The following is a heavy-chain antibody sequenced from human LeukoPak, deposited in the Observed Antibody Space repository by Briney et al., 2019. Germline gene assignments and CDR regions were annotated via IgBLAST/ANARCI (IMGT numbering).Heavy chain of an antibody. CDR2: IYYSGST. D-gene: IGHD3-10*01. J-gene: IGHJ4*02. CDR1: GGSISSYY. CDR3: ARDRYYYGSGSYYFDY. Sequence: PSETLSLTCTVSGGSISSYYWSWIRQPPGKGLEWIGYIYYSGSTNYNPSLKSRATISVDTSKNQFSLKLSSVTAADTAVYYCARDRYYYGSGSYYFDYWGQGTLVTVSS. V-gene: IGHV4-59*12.